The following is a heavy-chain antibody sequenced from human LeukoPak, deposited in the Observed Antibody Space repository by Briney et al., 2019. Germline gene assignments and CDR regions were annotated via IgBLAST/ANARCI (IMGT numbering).Heavy chain of an antibody. CDR1: GGSISSYY. CDR2: IYYSGST. V-gene: IGHV4-59*12. CDR3: AGRPPPSVSAMVTSSFDY. J-gene: IGHJ4*02. Sequence: PSETLSLTCTVSGGSISSYYWSWIRQPPGKGLEWIGYIYYSGSTNYNPSLKSRVTISVDTSKNQFSLKLSSVTAADTAVYYCAGRPPPSVSAMVTSSFDYWGQGTLVTVSS. D-gene: IGHD5-18*01.